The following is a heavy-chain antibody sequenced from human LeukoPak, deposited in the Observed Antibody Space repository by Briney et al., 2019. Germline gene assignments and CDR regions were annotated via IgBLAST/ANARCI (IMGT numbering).Heavy chain of an antibody. V-gene: IGHV4-39*01. CDR2: IYYSGST. J-gene: IGHJ5*02. D-gene: IGHD6-19*01. Sequence: SETLSLTCTVSGGSISSSSYYWGWIRQPPGKGLEWIGSIYYSGSTYYNPSLKSRVTLSVDTSKNQFSLKLSSVTAADTAVYYCAGVLIAVAGIFDPWGQGTLVTVPS. CDR3: AGVLIAVAGIFDP. CDR1: GGSISSSSYY.